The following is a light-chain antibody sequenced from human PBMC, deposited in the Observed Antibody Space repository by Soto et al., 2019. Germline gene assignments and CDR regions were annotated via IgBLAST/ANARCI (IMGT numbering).Light chain of an antibody. CDR2: KAS. V-gene: IGKV1-9*01. CDR3: QQGYSSAIT. CDR1: QGISSY. Sequence: IQLTQSPSSLSASVGDRVTITCRASQGISSYLAWYQQKPGKAPRLLIYKASTLQSGVPSRFNGSGSGTEFSLTISSLQPDDSATYYCQQGYSSAITFGQGTRLEIK. J-gene: IGKJ5*01.